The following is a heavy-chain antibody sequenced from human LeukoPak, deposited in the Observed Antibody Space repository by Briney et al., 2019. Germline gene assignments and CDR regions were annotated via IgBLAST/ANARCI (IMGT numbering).Heavy chain of an antibody. CDR3: CAVVAAVPR. J-gene: IGHJ4*02. D-gene: IGHD2-15*01. CDR2: ISGSGGDA. Sequence: GGSLRLSCAASGXTFSNYAMSWVRQAPGKGLDWVSGISGSGGDAYYADSVKGRFTISRDNSQNTLFLQMDSLRAEDTAVYYCCAVVAAVPRWGQGGLVTVSS. V-gene: IGHV3-23*01. CDR1: GXTFSNYA.